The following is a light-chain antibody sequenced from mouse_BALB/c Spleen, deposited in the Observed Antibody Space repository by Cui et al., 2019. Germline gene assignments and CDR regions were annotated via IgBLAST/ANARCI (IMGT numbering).Light chain of an antibody. Sequence: ENVLTQSSAIMFASLEEKVTMSCRASSSVNYMYWYQKKSDASHKIWIYYTSNLAPGVPARFSGSGSGNSYSLTISSMEGEDAATYYCQQFTSSPSITFGAGTKLELK. CDR2: YTS. CDR1: SSVNY. V-gene: IGKV4-50*01. J-gene: IGKJ5*01. CDR3: QQFTSSPSIT.